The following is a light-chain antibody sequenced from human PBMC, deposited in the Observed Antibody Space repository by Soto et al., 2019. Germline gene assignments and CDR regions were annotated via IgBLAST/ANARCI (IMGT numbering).Light chain of an antibody. J-gene: IGLJ3*02. Sequence: QSALTQPASVSGSPGQSFTISCTGTYTDVGGYNRVSWYQHHAGKGPKMLIFEVDNRPPGISDRFSGSKSGDTASLTISDLQAEDEADYYCVSYIESSLTHWVFGGGTKVTVL. CDR3: VSYIESSLTHWV. CDR2: EVD. CDR1: YTDVGGYNR. V-gene: IGLV2-14*01.